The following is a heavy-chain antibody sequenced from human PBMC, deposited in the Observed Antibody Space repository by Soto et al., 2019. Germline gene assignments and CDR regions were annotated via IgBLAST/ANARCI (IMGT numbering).Heavy chain of an antibody. D-gene: IGHD5-18*01. CDR1: GGSISSYY. Sequence: PSETLSLTCTVSGGSISSYYWSWIRQTPGKGLEWIGYIYYSGSTNYNPSLKSRVTISVDTSKNQFSLKLSSVTAADTDVYYCARRYGSCFDYWGQGTLVTVSS. CDR2: IYYSGST. CDR3: ARRYGSCFDY. V-gene: IGHV4-59*08. J-gene: IGHJ4*02.